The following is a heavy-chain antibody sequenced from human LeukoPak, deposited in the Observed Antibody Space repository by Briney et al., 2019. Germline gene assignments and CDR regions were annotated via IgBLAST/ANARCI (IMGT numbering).Heavy chain of an antibody. CDR1: GFTFSSYS. Sequence: GGSLRLSCAASGFTFSSYSMNWVRQAPGKGLEWVSVLYNAGSTYYADSVKGRFTISRDNSKNTLYLQMYSLRAEDTAVYYCARDLGYCTNGVCHTRFDYWGQGTLVAVSS. CDR3: ARDLGYCTNGVCHTRFDY. CDR2: LYNAGST. V-gene: IGHV3-53*01. D-gene: IGHD2-8*01. J-gene: IGHJ4*02.